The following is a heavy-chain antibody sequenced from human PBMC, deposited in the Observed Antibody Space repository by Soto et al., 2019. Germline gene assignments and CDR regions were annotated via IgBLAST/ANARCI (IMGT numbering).Heavy chain of an antibody. CDR2: IYYSGST. J-gene: IGHJ3*02. CDR3: ARDKPERRYNWNYGGLAFDI. Sequence: QVQLQESGPGLVKPSQTLSLTCTGSVGSIRSGGYYWSWIRQHPGKGLEWIGYIYYSGSTYYNPSLKSRVTIAVDTSKNQFSLKLSSVNAADTAVYYCARDKPERRYNWNYGGLAFDIWGQGTMVTVSS. V-gene: IGHV4-31*03. CDR1: VGSIRSGGYY. D-gene: IGHD1-7*01.